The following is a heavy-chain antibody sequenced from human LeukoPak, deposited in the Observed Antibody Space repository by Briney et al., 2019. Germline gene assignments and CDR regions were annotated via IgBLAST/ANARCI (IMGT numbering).Heavy chain of an antibody. Sequence: GGSLRLSCAASGFTFRNYWVTWVHQAPGKGLELVASTNQDGSEKYHVDSVKGRFTISRDNDKNSLYLQMNSLRAEDTAVYYCARDPGFSAFDIWGQGAVVTVSS. CDR2: TNQDGSEK. CDR3: ARDPGFSAFDI. CDR1: GFTFRNYW. J-gene: IGHJ3*02. V-gene: IGHV3-7*01.